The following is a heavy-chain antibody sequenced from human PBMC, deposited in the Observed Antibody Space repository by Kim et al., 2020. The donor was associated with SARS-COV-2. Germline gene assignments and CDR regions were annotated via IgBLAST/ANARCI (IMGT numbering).Heavy chain of an antibody. V-gene: IGHV3-74*01. CDR3: RIFLGTFDI. CDR2: GITT. J-gene: IGHJ3*02. D-gene: IGHD3-16*01. Sequence: GITTIYADSVQGRFSISSDTAKNALYLQMNILRAEDTARYYCRIFLGTFDIWSQGTMVTVAS.